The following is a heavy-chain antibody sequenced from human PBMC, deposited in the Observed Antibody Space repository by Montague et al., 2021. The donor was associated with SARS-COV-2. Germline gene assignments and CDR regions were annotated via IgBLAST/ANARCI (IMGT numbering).Heavy chain of an antibody. CDR3: AREVRYYYDSSGPGAFDI. D-gene: IGHD3-22*01. J-gene: IGHJ3*02. CDR1: GGSISSYY. Sequence: SETLSLTCTVSGGSISSYYWSWIRQPPGKGLEWIGYIYYSGSTNXXPSLKSRVTISVDTSKNQFSLKLSSVTAADTAVYYCAREVRYYYDSSGPGAFDIWGQGTRVPVSS. CDR2: IYYSGST. V-gene: IGHV4-59*01.